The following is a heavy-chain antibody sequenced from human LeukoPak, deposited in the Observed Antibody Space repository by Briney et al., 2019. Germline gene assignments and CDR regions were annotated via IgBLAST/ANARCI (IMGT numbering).Heavy chain of an antibody. J-gene: IGHJ4*02. CDR3: AKGASIAVAGTLDY. V-gene: IGHV3-9*01. D-gene: IGHD6-19*01. CDR2: ISWNSGSI. Sequence: GGSLRLSCAVSGFTFDDYAMHWVRQAPGKGLEWVSGISWNSGSIDYADSVKGRFTISRDNARNSLYLQMNSLRAEDTALYYCAKGASIAVAGTLDYWGQGTLVTVSS. CDR1: GFTFDDYA.